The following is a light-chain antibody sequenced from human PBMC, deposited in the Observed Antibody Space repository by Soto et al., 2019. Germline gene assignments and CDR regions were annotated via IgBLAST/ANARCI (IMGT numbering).Light chain of an antibody. Sequence: QSALTQPASVSGSPGQSITISCTGTSSDVGGYNYVSWYQQHPGKAPKLMIYDVSNRPSGVSNRFSGSKSGNTASLTISGLQAEEEADYSSSSYTSGSTLEVVFGGGTQLTVL. CDR2: DVS. J-gene: IGLJ2*01. CDR1: SSDVGGYNY. V-gene: IGLV2-14*01. CDR3: SSYTSGSTLEVV.